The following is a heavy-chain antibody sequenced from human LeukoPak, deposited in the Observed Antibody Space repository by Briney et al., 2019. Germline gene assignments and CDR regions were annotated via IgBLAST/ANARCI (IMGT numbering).Heavy chain of an antibody. Sequence: PSETLSLTCTVSGGSIRSYYWSWIRQHPGKGLEWIGYIYYSGSTYYNPSLKSRVTISVDTSKNQFSLKLSSVTAADTAVYYCARGASHFDYWGQGTLVTVSS. CDR2: IYYSGST. CDR3: ARGASHFDY. J-gene: IGHJ4*02. CDR1: GGSIRSYY. V-gene: IGHV4-31*03.